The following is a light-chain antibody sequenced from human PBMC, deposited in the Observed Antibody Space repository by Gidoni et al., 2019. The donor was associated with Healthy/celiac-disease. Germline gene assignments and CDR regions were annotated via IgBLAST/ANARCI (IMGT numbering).Light chain of an antibody. CDR1: KLGDKY. J-gene: IGLJ2*01. Sequence: SYELTQPPSVSVSPGQTASIPCSGDKLGDKYAWWYQQKPGQSPVLGIYQDSKRPSGIPERFSGSNSGNTATLTISGTQAMDEADYYCQAWDSSTPVVFGGGTKLTVL. CDR3: QAWDSSTPVV. V-gene: IGLV3-1*01. CDR2: QDS.